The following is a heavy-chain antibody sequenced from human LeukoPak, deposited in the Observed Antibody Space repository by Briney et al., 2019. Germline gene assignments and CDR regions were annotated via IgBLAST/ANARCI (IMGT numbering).Heavy chain of an antibody. CDR1: GFTFSNYW. J-gene: IGHJ4*02. CDR2: IKQDGSET. D-gene: IGHD3-16*01. V-gene: IGHV3-7*01. Sequence: GGSLRLSCAASGFTFSNYWMSWVRRAPGKGLEWVANIKQDGSETYYVDSVRGRFTISRDNAKESLYLQMNSLRAEDTAVYYCARDFWGAYRGHYCDHWGQGTLVRVSS. CDR3: ARDFWGAYRGHYCDH.